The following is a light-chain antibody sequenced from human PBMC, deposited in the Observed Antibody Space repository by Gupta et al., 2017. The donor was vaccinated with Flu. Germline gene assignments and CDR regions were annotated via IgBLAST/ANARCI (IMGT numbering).Light chain of an antibody. Sequence: DIVMTQSPDSLAVSLGERATINCKSSQSVLYSSNNKNFLAWYQQKPGQPPKLLIYWASTRESGVPDRFSGSGSGTDFSLTISSLRAEDVAVYYCQQYYTTPLTFGQGTKVEFK. CDR3: QQYYTTPLT. J-gene: IGKJ1*01. CDR1: QSVLYSSNNKNF. V-gene: IGKV4-1*01. CDR2: WAS.